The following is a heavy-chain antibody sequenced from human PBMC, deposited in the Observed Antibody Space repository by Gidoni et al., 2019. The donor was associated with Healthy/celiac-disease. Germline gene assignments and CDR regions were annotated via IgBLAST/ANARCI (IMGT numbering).Heavy chain of an antibody. CDR2: ISSSSSTI. Sequence: VQLVESGGGLVQPGGSMRLSCAASGFTFSSYSMNWVRQAPGKGLEWVSYISSSSSTIYYADSVKGRFTISRDNAKNSLYLQMNSLRAEDTAVYYCRTTGLGDFQHWGQGTLVTVSS. CDR1: GFTFSSYS. D-gene: IGHD1-26*01. CDR3: RTTGLGDFQH. J-gene: IGHJ1*01. V-gene: IGHV3-48*01.